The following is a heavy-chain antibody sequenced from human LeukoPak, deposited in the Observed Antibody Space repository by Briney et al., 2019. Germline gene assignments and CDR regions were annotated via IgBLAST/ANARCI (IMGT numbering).Heavy chain of an antibody. J-gene: IGHJ4*02. V-gene: IGHV3-74*01. CDR3: ARGPSGYHNT. CDR2: ISSDGSRV. Sequence: GGSLRLSCAASGFTCSDYWMHWVRQAPGKGLVWVSRISSDGSRVTYADSVKGRFTISRDNAKNTLYLQMNSLRAEDTAVYYCARGPSGYHNTGGQGTLVTVSS. CDR1: GFTCSDYW. D-gene: IGHD5-12*01.